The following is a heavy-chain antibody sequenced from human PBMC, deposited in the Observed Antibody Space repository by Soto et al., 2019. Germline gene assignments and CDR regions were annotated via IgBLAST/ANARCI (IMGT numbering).Heavy chain of an antibody. CDR3: ARDHDYDSSGYYFYYYYGMDV. Sequence: GGSLRLSCAASGFTFSSYAMHWVRQAPGKGLEWVAVISYDGSNKYYADSVKGRFTISRDNSKNTLYLQMNSLRAEDTAVYYCARDHDYDSSGYYFYYYYGMDVWGQGTTVTVSS. CDR2: ISYDGSNK. J-gene: IGHJ6*02. D-gene: IGHD3-22*01. CDR1: GFTFSSYA. V-gene: IGHV3-30-3*01.